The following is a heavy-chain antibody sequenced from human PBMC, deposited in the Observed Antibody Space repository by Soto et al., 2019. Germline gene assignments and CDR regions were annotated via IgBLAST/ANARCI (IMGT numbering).Heavy chain of an antibody. J-gene: IGHJ5*02. CDR1: GFTFSSYW. V-gene: IGHV3-7*01. CDR2: IKQDGSEK. D-gene: IGHD2-21*02. CDR3: ARDPLVVTAIPFDP. Sequence: GGSLRLSCAASGFTFSSYWMSWVRQAPGKGLEWVANIKQDGSEKYYVDSVKGRFTISRDNAKNSLYLQMNSLRAEDTAVYYCARDPLVVTAIPFDPWGQGTLVTVSS.